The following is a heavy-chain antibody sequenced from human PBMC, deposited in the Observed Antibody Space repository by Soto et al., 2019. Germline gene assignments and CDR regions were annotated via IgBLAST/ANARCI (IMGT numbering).Heavy chain of an antibody. CDR3: AKDAGNEDSLFDY. D-gene: IGHD4-4*01. J-gene: IGHJ4*02. CDR2: VNFDGGNT. V-gene: IGHV3-23*01. Sequence: TGGSLRLSCEASGFTFSDFGMAWVRQIPGKGLEWVSTVNFDGGNTHYADSVQGRFTISRDNSKDTLYLQMGSLRAEDTAIYYCAKDAGNEDSLFDYWGQGTLVTVSS. CDR1: GFTFSDFG.